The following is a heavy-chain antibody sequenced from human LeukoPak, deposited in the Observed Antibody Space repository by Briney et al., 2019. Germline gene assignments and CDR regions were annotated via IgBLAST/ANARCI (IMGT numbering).Heavy chain of an antibody. V-gene: IGHV4-34*01. D-gene: IGHD3-9*01. CDR2: INHSGST. CDR1: GWSFSGYY. CDR3: ARGGTPPLRYFDWSPFDY. J-gene: IGHJ4*02. Sequence: SETLSLTCAVYGWSFSGYYWSWIRQPPGKGLEWIGEINHSGSTNYNPSLKSRVTISVDTSKDQFSLKLSSVTAADTAVYYCARGGTPPLRYFDWSPFDYWGQGTLVTVSS.